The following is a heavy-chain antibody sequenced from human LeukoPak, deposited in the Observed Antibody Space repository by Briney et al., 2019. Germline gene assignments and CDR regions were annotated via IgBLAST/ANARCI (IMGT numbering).Heavy chain of an antibody. CDR2: VYHRGST. V-gene: IGHV4-38-2*01. CDR3: AGHSETIVGSVDS. Sequence: SSETLSLTCVVSGYSLSSSYYWGWIRQPSGKGLEWIGSVYHRGSTYYNPSLKGRLTISMDTSKSQFSLKLNSVTAADTAVYYCAGHSETIVGSVDSWGQGALVTVSS. J-gene: IGHJ4*02. D-gene: IGHD3-3*01. CDR1: GYSLSSSYY.